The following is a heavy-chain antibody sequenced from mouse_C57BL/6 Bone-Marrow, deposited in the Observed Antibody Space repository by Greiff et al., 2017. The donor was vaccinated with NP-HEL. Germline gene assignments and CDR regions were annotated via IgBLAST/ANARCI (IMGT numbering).Heavy chain of an antibody. CDR1: GYTFTGYW. Sequence: VQLQQPGAELVRPGSSVKLSCKASGYTFTGYWMDWVKQRPGQGLEWIGNIYPSDSETHYNQKFKDKATLTVDKSSSTAYMQLSSLTSEDSAVYYCASLVGFDYWGQGTTLTVSS. J-gene: IGHJ2*01. CDR2: IYPSDSET. V-gene: IGHV1-61*01. CDR3: ASLVGFDY. D-gene: IGHD2-10*02.